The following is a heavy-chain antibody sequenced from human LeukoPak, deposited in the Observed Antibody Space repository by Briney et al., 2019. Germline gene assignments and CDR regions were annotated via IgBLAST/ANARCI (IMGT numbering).Heavy chain of an antibody. D-gene: IGHD5-12*01. V-gene: IGHV3-33*01. Sequence: GGSLRLSCAASGFTFSSYGTHWVRQAPGKGLEWVAVIWYDGSNKYYADSVKGRFTISRDNSKNTLYLQMNSLRAEDTAVYYCARDRGRGYFDYWGQGTLVTVSS. CDR2: IWYDGSNK. J-gene: IGHJ4*02. CDR1: GFTFSSYG. CDR3: ARDRGRGYFDY.